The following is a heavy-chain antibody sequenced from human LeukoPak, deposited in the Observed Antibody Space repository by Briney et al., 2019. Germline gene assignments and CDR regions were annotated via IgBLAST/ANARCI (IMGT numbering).Heavy chain of an antibody. CDR3: AKVPLVSPSSGYYY. J-gene: IGHJ4*02. CDR2: FSGSGGST. D-gene: IGHD3-22*01. CDR1: GFTFSSYA. Sequence: GGSLRLSCAASGFTFSSYAMSRVRQAPGKGLEWVSAFSGSGGSTYYAVSGKGRFTISRDNSKNTLYLQMNSLRAEDTAVYYCAKVPLVSPSSGYYYWGQGTLVTVSS. V-gene: IGHV3-23*01.